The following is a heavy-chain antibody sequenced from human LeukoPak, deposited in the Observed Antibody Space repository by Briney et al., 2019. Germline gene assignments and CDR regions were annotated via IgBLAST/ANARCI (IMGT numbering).Heavy chain of an antibody. Sequence: GGSLRLSCAAFGFTFGSFSITWFGRAPGKGLEWFSYISSSSTIYYADSVKGRFTISRDNAKNSLYLQMNSLRAEDTALYYCAKSPGEWELLGTVYFDYWGQGTLVTVSS. V-gene: IGHV3-48*04. CDR1: GFTFGSFS. J-gene: IGHJ4*02. CDR3: AKSPGEWELLGTVYFDY. CDR2: ISSSSTI. D-gene: IGHD1-26*01.